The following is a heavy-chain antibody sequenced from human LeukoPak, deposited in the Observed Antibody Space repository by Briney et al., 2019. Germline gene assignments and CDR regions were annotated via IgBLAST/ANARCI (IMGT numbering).Heavy chain of an antibody. D-gene: IGHD1-20*01. CDR1: GASISSYY. V-gene: IGHV4-59*01. CDR3: ASTYNWNVAGSLDY. Sequence: SETLSLTCTVSGASISSYYWSWIRQPPGKGLEWIGYIYYSGSANYSPSLKSRVTISVDTSKNQFSLKLSSVTAADTAVYYCASTYNWNVAGSLDYWGQGTLVTVSS. J-gene: IGHJ4*02. CDR2: IYYSGSA.